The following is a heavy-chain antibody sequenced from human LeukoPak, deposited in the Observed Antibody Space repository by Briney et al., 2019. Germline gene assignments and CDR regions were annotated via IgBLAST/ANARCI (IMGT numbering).Heavy chain of an antibody. V-gene: IGHV4-61*01. CDR1: GGSITSSSYY. CDR2: IYHSGST. J-gene: IGHJ4*02. Sequence: SETLSLTCSVSGGSITSSSYYWGWIRQPPGKGPEWIGYIYHSGSTKYNPSLKSRVTISVDTSQNQFSLKLSSVTAADTAVYYCARDGYSGSDALWGQGTLVTASS. D-gene: IGHD5-12*01. CDR3: ARDGYSGSDAL.